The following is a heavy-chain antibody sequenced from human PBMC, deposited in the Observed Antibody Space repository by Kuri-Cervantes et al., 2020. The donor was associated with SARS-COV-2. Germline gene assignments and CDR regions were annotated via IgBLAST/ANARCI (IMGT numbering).Heavy chain of an antibody. V-gene: IGHV3-9*01. CDR1: GFTFDDYA. CDR3: AKDYSSGRYTGY. CDR2: ISWNSGSI. J-gene: IGHJ4*02. D-gene: IGHD3-10*01. Sequence: SLKISCAASGFTFDDYAMHWVRQAPGKGLEWVSGISWNSGSIGYADSVKGRFTISRDNAKNSLYLQMNSLRTEDTAFYYCAKDYSSGRYTGYWGQGTLVTVSS.